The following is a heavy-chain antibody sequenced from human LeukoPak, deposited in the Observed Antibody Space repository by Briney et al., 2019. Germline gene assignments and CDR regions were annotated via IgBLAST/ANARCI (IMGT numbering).Heavy chain of an antibody. Sequence: PSETLSLTCTVSGGSISSSSYYWGWIRQPPGKGLGWIGSIYYSGSTYYNPSLKSRVTISVDTSKNQFSLKLSSVTAADTAVYYCAVVGGNSNAFDIWGQGTMATVSS. V-gene: IGHV4-39*01. CDR1: GGSISSSSYY. J-gene: IGHJ3*02. CDR2: IYYSGST. CDR3: AVVGGNSNAFDI. D-gene: IGHD4-23*01.